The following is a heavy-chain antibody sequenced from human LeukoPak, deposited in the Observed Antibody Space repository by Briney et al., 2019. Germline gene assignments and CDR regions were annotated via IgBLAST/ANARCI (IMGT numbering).Heavy chain of an antibody. J-gene: IGHJ3*02. Sequence: GGSLRLSCAASGFMFSDYWMAWVRQAPGKGLEWVSAISGSAGSTYYADSVKGRFTIFRDNSKNTLYLQMNSLRAEDTALYYCAKEAFDIWGQGTMVTVSS. V-gene: IGHV3-23*01. CDR3: AKEAFDI. CDR2: ISGSAGST. CDR1: GFMFSDYW.